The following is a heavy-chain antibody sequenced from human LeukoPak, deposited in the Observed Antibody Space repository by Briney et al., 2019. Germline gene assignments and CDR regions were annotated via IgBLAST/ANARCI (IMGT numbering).Heavy chain of an antibody. J-gene: IGHJ5*02. V-gene: IGHV4-59*01. Sequence: SETLSLTCTVSGGSISSYYWSWIRQPPGKGLEWIGYFYYSGSTNYNPSLRSRVTISVDTSKNQFSLKLSSVTAADTAVYYCARVLDLGIAAAGPNWFDPWGQGTLVTVSS. CDR2: FYYSGST. CDR1: GGSISSYY. D-gene: IGHD6-13*01. CDR3: ARVLDLGIAAAGPNWFDP.